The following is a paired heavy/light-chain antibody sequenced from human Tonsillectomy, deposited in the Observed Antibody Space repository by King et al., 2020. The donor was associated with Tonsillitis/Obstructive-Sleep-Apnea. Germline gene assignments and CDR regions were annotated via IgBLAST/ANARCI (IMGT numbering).Heavy chain of an antibody. V-gene: IGHV3-64*01. Sequence: EVQLVESGGGLVQPGGSLRLSCAASGFTFSSYAMHWVRQAPGKGLEYVSAISSNGGSTYYANSVKGRFTISRDNSKNTLYLQMGSLRAEDMAVYYCARGAVGPAAKNWYYMDVWGKGTTVTVSS. CDR2: ISSNGGST. J-gene: IGHJ6*03. D-gene: IGHD2-2*01. CDR3: ARGAVGPAAKNWYYMDV. CDR1: GFTFSSYA.
Light chain of an antibody. Sequence: DIQMTQSPSSVSASVGDRVTITCRASQGISSWLAWYQQKPGKAPKLLIYAASSLQSGVPSRFSGSGSGTDFTLTISSLQPEDFATYYCQQANSFPPTFGQGTKLEIK. CDR3: QQANSFPPT. J-gene: IGKJ2*01. V-gene: IGKV1-12*01. CDR1: QGISSW. CDR2: AAS.